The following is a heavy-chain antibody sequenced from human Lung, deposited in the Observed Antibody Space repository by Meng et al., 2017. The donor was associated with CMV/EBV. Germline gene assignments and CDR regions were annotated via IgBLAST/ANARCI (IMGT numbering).Heavy chain of an antibody. D-gene: IGHD5-12*01. CDR3: ARKPVLGAMDY. CDR1: GYTFTSYY. V-gene: IGHV1-46*01. J-gene: IGHJ4*02. CDR2: INTSGGST. Sequence: ASVKVSCKASGYTFTSYYMHWVRQAPGQGLEWMGRINTSGGSTSYAQKFQGRVTMTRDTSTSKVYMELSSLRSEDSAEYYFARKPVLGAMDYWGQGTLVTVSS.